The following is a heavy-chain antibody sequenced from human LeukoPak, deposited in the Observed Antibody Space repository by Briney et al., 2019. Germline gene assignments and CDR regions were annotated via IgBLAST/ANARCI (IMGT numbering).Heavy chain of an antibody. CDR3: AVSGWNDLGDI. CDR2: IYYSGST. D-gene: IGHD1-1*01. CDR1: GGSISSGDYY. J-gene: IGHJ3*02. V-gene: IGHV4-30-4*01. Sequence: SETLSLTCTVSGGSISSGDYYWSWIRQPPGKGLEWIGYIYYSGSTYYNPSLKSRVTISVDTSKNQFSLKLSSVTAADTAVYYCAVSGWNDLGDIWGQGTMVTVSS.